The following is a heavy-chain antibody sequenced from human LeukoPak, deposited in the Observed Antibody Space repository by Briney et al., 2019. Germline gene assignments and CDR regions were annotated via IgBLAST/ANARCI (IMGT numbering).Heavy chain of an antibody. Sequence: GASVKVSRKASGYTFTSYGISWVRQAPGQGLEWMGWISAYNGNTNYAQKLQGRVTMTTDTSTSTAYMELRSLRSDDTAVYYCAGVKGAYYYDSSGYYWDAFDIWGQGTMVTVSS. CDR1: GYTFTSYG. D-gene: IGHD3-22*01. CDR3: AGVKGAYYYDSSGYYWDAFDI. V-gene: IGHV1-18*01. CDR2: ISAYNGNT. J-gene: IGHJ3*02.